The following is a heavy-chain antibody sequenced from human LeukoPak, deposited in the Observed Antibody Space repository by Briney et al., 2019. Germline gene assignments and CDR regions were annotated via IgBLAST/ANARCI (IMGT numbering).Heavy chain of an antibody. Sequence: PSETLSLICAVYGGSFSGYYWSWIRQPLGKGLEWIGEINHSGSTNYNPSLKSRVTISVDTSKNQFSLKLSSVTAADTAVYYCARGPTYYYDSSGYYDYWGQGTLVTVSS. D-gene: IGHD3-22*01. CDR2: INHSGST. V-gene: IGHV4-34*01. J-gene: IGHJ4*02. CDR1: GGSFSGYY. CDR3: ARGPTYYYDSSGYYDY.